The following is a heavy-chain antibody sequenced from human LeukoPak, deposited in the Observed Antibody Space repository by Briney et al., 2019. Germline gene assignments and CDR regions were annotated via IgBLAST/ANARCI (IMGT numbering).Heavy chain of an antibody. Sequence: ASVKVSCKVSGYTLTELSMHWVRQAPRKGLEWMGGFDPEDGETIYAQKFQGRVTMTEDTSTDTAYMELSSLRSEDTAVYYCATGLQLVPGYFDYWGQGTLVTVSS. CDR2: FDPEDGET. J-gene: IGHJ4*02. D-gene: IGHD6-13*01. CDR1: GYTLTELS. V-gene: IGHV1-24*01. CDR3: ATGLQLVPGYFDY.